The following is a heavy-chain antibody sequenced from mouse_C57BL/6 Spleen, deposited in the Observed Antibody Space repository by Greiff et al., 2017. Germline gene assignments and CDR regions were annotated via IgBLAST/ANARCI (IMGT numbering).Heavy chain of an antibody. D-gene: IGHD1-2*01. CDR2: IYPGDGDT. CDR1: GYAFSSYW. Sequence: QVQLKESGAELVKPGASVKISCKASGYAFSSYWMNWVKQRPGKGLEWIGQIYPGDGDTNYNGKFKGKATLTADKSSSTAYMQLSSLTSEDSAVYFCARHYYEAYWGQGTLVTVSA. CDR3: ARHYYEAY. J-gene: IGHJ3*01. V-gene: IGHV1-80*01.